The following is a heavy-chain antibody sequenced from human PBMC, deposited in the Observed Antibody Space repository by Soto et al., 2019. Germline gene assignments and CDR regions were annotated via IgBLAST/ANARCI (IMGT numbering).Heavy chain of an antibody. D-gene: IGHD1-26*01. Sequence: EVHLVESGGGLVQPGGSLRLSCAASGLIFSNFWMSWVRQAPGKGLEWVANIKEDGSEKYHVDSVKGRFTISRDNVKNLMYLQMDSLRAEDTAVYKCVRGGSHSFDYCGQGTVVTVSS. V-gene: IGHV3-7*05. CDR2: IKEDGSEK. CDR3: VRGGSHSFDY. CDR1: GLIFSNFW. J-gene: IGHJ4*02.